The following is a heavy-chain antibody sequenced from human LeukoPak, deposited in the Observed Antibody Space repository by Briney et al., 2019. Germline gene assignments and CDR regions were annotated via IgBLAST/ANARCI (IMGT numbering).Heavy chain of an antibody. J-gene: IGHJ3*02. D-gene: IGHD1-26*01. CDR2: ISPYDGNT. CDR3: ARAGIIVGAIGAFDI. V-gene: IGHV1-18*01. CDR1: GYIFTTYG. Sequence: ASVKVSCKTSGYIFTTYGISWVRQAPGQGLEWMGWISPYDGNTNYAQKLQGRVTLTSDTSTRTAYMELMSLRSDDTAVYYCARAGIIVGAIGAFDIWGQGTMVTVSS.